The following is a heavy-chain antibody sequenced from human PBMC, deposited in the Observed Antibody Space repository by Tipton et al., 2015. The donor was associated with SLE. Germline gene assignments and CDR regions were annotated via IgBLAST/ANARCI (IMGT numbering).Heavy chain of an antibody. CDR3: ASPPGAFDI. Sequence: TLSLTCTVSGGPIISYYWSWIRQPPGKGLEWIGYIYYSGSTNYNPSLKSRVTISVDTSKNQFSLKLSSVTAADTAVYYCASPPGAFDIWGQGTMVTVSS. CDR2: IYYSGST. CDR1: GGPIISYY. J-gene: IGHJ3*02. V-gene: IGHV4-59*12.